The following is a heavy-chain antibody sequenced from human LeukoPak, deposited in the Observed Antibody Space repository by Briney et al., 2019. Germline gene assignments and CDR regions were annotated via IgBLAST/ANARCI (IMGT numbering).Heavy chain of an antibody. CDR1: GFTFSNGL. CDR2: IKSKTDGGTT. Sequence: GGSLRLSCAASGFTFSNGLMSWVRQAPGKGLEWVGRIKSKTDGGTTDYAAPVKGRFTISRDDSKNTVYMQMNSLKTEDTAVYYCTTRLTGVDYWGQGTLVTVSS. CDR3: TTRLTGVDY. D-gene: IGHD1-20*01. J-gene: IGHJ4*02. V-gene: IGHV3-15*01.